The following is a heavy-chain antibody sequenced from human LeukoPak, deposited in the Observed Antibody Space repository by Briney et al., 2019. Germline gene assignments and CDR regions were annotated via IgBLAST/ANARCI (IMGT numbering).Heavy chain of an antibody. D-gene: IGHD6-19*01. CDR3: AKVAVSYSSGWAYYFDY. CDR1: GFTFSSYA. V-gene: IGHV3-23*01. CDR2: ISGSGGST. Sequence: PGGSLRLSCAASGFTFSSYAMSWVRQAPGKGLEWVSAISGSGGSTYYAESVKGRFTISRDNSKNTLYLQVNSLRAEDTAVYYCAKVAVSYSSGWAYYFDYWGQGTLVTVSS. J-gene: IGHJ4*02.